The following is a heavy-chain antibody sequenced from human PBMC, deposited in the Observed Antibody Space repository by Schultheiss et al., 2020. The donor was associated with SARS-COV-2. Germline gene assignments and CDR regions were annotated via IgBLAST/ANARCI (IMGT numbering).Heavy chain of an antibody. CDR3: ATRRSGRSTNNDY. CDR1: GFTFSSYA. V-gene: IGHV3-23*01. D-gene: IGHD6-19*01. Sequence: GGSLRLSCAASGFTFSSYAMSWVRQAPGKGLEWVSAISGSGGSTYYADSVKGRFTISRDNSKNTLYLQMNSLRAEDTAVYYCATRRSGRSTNNDYWGQGTLVTVSS. J-gene: IGHJ4*02. CDR2: ISGSGGST.